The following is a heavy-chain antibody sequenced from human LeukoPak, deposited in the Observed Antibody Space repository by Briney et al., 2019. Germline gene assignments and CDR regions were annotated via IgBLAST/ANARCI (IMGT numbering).Heavy chain of an antibody. D-gene: IGHD5-18*01. CDR3: AKLRGYSYGYIDY. J-gene: IGHJ4*02. CDR1: GGSISTPGYY. CDR2: IYSSGST. V-gene: IGHV4-39*01. Sequence: PSETLSLTCSVSGGSISTPGYYWGWIRQPPGKGLDCIGSIYSSGSTCYNPSLKSRATISVDTSKNQFSLKLNFVTAADTAVYHCAKLRGYSYGYIDYWGQGTLVTVAS.